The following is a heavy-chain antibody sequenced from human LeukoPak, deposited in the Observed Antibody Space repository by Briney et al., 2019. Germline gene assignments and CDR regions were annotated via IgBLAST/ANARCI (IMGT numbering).Heavy chain of an antibody. Sequence: PSETLSLTCTVSGGSIINYHWTWIRQPPGKELEWIGYIYYSGTTDYNPSLKSRVTISIDTSKKQFSLKLTSVTAADAALYYCARRRWLGRNHAFDIWGQGTMVTVSS. CDR2: IYYSGTT. J-gene: IGHJ3*02. CDR3: ARRRWLGRNHAFDI. D-gene: IGHD6-19*01. V-gene: IGHV4-59*01. CDR1: GGSIINYH.